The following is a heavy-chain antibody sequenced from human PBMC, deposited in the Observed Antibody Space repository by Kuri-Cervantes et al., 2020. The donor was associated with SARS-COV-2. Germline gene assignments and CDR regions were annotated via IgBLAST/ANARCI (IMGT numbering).Heavy chain of an antibody. J-gene: IGHJ2*01. CDR3: ARVDGDYVDWYFDL. CDR1: GGSFSGYY. Sequence: GSLRLSCAVYGGSFSGYYWSWISEPPGKGLELIGEINHSGSTNSNPSLKSRVTISVDTSKNQFSLKLSSVTAADTAVYYCARVDGDYVDWYFDLWGRGTLVTVSS. D-gene: IGHD4-17*01. V-gene: IGHV4-34*01. CDR2: INHSGST.